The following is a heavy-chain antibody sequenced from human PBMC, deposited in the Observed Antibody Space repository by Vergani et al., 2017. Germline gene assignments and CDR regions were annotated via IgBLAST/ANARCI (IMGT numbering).Heavy chain of an antibody. CDR3: ARDLAYCGGDCYPYYYGMDV. CDR1: GGSISSSSYY. V-gene: IGHV4-39*02. Sequence: QLQLQESGPGLVKPSETLSLTCTVSGGSISSSSYYWGWIRQPPGKGLEWIGSIYYSGRTYYNPSLKSRVTISVDTSKNQFSLKLSSVTAADTAVYYCARDLAYCGGDCYPYYYGMDVWGQGTMVTVSS. J-gene: IGHJ6*02. CDR2: IYYSGRT. D-gene: IGHD2-21*02.